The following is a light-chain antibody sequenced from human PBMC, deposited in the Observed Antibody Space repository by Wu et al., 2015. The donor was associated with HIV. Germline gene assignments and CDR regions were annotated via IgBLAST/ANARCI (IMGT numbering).Light chain of an antibody. CDR1: QSVSNN. V-gene: IGKV3-15*01. J-gene: IGKJ1*01. Sequence: EIVMTQSPATLSVSPGERATLSCRASQSVSNNLAWYQQKPGQAPRLLIYGASTRATGIPARFSGSGSGTEFTLTISSLQSEDFAVYYCHLYDKSPTWTFGQGDQGG. CDR2: GAS. CDR3: HLYDKSPTWT.